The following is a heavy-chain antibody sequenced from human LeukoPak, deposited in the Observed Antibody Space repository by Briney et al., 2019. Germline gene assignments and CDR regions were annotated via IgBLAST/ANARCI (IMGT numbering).Heavy chain of an antibody. V-gene: IGHV3-11*01. CDR1: GFTFSDYY. CDR2: ISSSGSTI. J-gene: IGHJ6*02. Sequence: GGSLRLSCAASGFTFSDYYMSWIRQAPGKGLEWVSYISSSGSTIYYADSVKGRFTISRDNAKNSLYLQMNSLRAEDTAVYYCASGILTGYYIRGGYYYYGMDVWGQGTTVTVSS. D-gene: IGHD3-9*01. CDR3: ASGILTGYYIRGGYYYYGMDV.